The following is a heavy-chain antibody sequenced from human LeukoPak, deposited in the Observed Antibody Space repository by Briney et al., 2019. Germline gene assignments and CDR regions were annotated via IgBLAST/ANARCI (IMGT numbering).Heavy chain of an antibody. CDR3: ARYYDYGSGSYTFDY. CDR1: GFTFDDYG. D-gene: IGHD3-10*01. Sequence: GGSLRLSCAASGFTFDDYGMSWVRQAPGKGLEWVSGINWIGGSTGYADSVKGRFTISRDNAKNSLYLQMNSLRAEDTALYYCARYYDYGSGSYTFDYWGQGTLVTVSS. V-gene: IGHV3-20*04. CDR2: INWIGGST. J-gene: IGHJ4*02.